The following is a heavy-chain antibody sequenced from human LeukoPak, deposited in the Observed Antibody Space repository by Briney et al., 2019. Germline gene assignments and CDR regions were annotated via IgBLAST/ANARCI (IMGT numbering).Heavy chain of an antibody. J-gene: IGHJ6*02. CDR3: ARVTVVTSYYGMDV. Sequence: GASVKVSCKASGGTFSSYAISWVRQAPGQGLEWMGRIIPILGIANYAQKFQGRVTITADKSTSTAYMELSSLRSEDTAVYYCARVTVVTSYYGMDVWGQGTTVTVSS. CDR2: IIPILGIA. CDR1: GGTFSSYA. D-gene: IGHD4-23*01. V-gene: IGHV1-69*04.